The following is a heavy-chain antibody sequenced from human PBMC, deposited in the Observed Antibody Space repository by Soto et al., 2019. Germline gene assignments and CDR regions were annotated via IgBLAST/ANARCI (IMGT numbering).Heavy chain of an antibody. CDR2: IYYSGST. J-gene: IGHJ5*02. CDR1: GDSLSSADYC. CDR3: ARSSSYTIAAAGNNWFDP. Sequence: SETLSLTCTVSGDSLSSADYCWSWIRQPPGKGLEWIGYIYYSGSTYYNPSLKSRVTISVDTSKNQFSLKLSSVTAADTAVYYCARSSSYTIAAAGNNWFDPWGQGTLVTVSS. V-gene: IGHV4-30-4*01. D-gene: IGHD6-13*01.